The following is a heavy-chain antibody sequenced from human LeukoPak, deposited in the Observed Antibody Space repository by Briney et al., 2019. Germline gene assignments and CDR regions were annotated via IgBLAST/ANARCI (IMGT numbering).Heavy chain of an antibody. D-gene: IGHD2-2*01. CDR1: GGTFSGYY. CDR2: INHSGST. Sequence: SETLSLTCAVYGGTFSGYYWSWIRQPPGNGLEWIGEINHSGSTNYNPSLKSRVTISVDTSKNQFSLKLSSVTAADTAVYYCARALIVVVPAAMGDYYGMDVWGQGTTVTVSS. V-gene: IGHV4-34*01. CDR3: ARALIVVVPAAMGDYYGMDV. J-gene: IGHJ6*02.